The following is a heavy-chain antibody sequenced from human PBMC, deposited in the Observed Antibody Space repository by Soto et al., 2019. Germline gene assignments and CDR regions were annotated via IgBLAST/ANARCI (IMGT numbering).Heavy chain of an antibody. CDR3: ARSSSGRYYQQY. J-gene: IGHJ4*02. CDR2: IYHSGGT. CDR1: GGSISSGGYS. V-gene: IGHV4-30-2*02. D-gene: IGHD3-10*01. Sequence: KPSETLSLTCAVSGGSISSGGYSWSWIRQPQGKGREWMGYIYHSGGTYYNPSGKSRGTISVDRSKNQFSLKLSSVTAADTAVYVSARSSSGRYYQQYWGRGALVTGSS.